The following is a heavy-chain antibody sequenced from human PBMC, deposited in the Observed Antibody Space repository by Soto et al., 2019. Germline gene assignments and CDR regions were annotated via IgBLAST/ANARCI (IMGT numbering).Heavy chain of an antibody. D-gene: IGHD3-9*01. CDR1: GASVISTKW. CDR2: INHSGST. Sequence: SETLSLTCAVSGASVISTKWWSWVRQSPGEGLEWIGEINHSGSTNYNPSLKSRVTISVDTSKNQFSLKLSSVTAADTAVYYCARHPGYYDILTGYTTYYFDSWGQGILVTVSS. J-gene: IGHJ4*02. V-gene: IGHV4-4*02. CDR3: ARHPGYYDILTGYTTYYFDS.